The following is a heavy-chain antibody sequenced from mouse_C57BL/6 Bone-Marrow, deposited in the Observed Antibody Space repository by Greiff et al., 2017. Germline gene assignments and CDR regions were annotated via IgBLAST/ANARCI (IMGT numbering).Heavy chain of an antibody. J-gene: IGHJ1*03. CDR3: TTSLICYDYDDPV. V-gene: IGHV14-1*01. CDR2: IDPEDGDT. CDR1: GFNIKDYY. D-gene: IGHD2-4*01. Sequence: EVQLQQSGAELVRPGASVKLSCTASGFNIKDYYMHWVKQRPEQGLEWIGRIDPEDGDTEYAPKFQGKATMTADTSSNTAYLQLSSLTSEDTAVYYCTTSLICYDYDDPVWGTGTTVTVSS.